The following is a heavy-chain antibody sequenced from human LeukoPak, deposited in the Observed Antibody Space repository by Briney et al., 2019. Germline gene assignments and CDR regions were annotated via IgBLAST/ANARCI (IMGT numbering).Heavy chain of an antibody. Sequence: PSETLSLTCTVSGGSISSGGYYWSWIRQHPGKGLEWIGYIYYSGSTYYNPSLKSRVTISVDTSKNQFSLKLSSVTAADTAVYYCARGRREGSGWLGWFDPWGQGTLVTVSS. CDR1: GGSISSGGYY. CDR3: ARGRREGSGWLGWFDP. V-gene: IGHV4-31*03. J-gene: IGHJ5*02. D-gene: IGHD6-19*01. CDR2: IYYSGST.